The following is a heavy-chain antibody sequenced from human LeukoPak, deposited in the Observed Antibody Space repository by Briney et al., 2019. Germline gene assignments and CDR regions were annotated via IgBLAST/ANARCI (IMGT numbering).Heavy chain of an antibody. CDR1: GGSISSYY. CDR2: IYYSGST. J-gene: IGHJ5*02. V-gene: IGHV4-59*08. Sequence: SETLSLTCTVSGGSISSYYWSWIRQPPGKGLEWIGYIYYSGSTNYNPSLKSRVTISVDTSKNQFSLKLSSVTAADTAVYYCARQTPTYHDFWSGYFAPDRNWFDPWGQGTLVTVSS. CDR3: ARQTPTYHDFWSGYFAPDRNWFDP. D-gene: IGHD3-3*01.